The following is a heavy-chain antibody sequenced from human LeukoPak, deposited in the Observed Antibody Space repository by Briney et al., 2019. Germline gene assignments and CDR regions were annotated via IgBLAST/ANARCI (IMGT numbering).Heavy chain of an antibody. D-gene: IGHD5-18*01. V-gene: IGHV3-23*01. Sequence: GGSLRLSCAASGFTFSSYDMSWVRQAPGKGLEWVSSITLSGANTFYADSVMGRFTISRDNSKNTLYLQMNSLSAEDTAVYYCAKRGDPAVGHHYLDVWGEGTPVSVSS. J-gene: IGHJ6*03. CDR3: AKRGDPAVGHHYLDV. CDR1: GFTFSSYD. CDR2: ITLSGANT.